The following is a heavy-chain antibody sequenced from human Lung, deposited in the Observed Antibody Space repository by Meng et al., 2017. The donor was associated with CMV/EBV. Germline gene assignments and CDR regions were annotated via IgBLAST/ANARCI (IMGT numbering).Heavy chain of an antibody. CDR1: TFNGYN. V-gene: IGHV1-2*02. J-gene: IGHJ6*02. CDR3: ARLFHTSLGTNYYYGMDV. CDR2: INPNSGDT. D-gene: IGHD3-10*01. Sequence: TFNGYNMHWGRQAPGQGLEWMGWINPNSGDTKYAQKFQGRVTLTKDTSISTAYMELSRLKSDDTAVFFCARLFHTSLGTNYYYGMDVWGQGTTVTVSS.